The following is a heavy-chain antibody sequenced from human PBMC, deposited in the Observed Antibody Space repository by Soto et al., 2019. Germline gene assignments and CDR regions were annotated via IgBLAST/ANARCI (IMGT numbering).Heavy chain of an antibody. J-gene: IGHJ4*02. CDR1: GGSISSGGYS. CDR3: ARAYCSGGSCYQAGYYFDY. V-gene: IGHV4-30-2*01. CDR2: IYHSGST. D-gene: IGHD2-15*01. Sequence: KTSETLSLTCAVSGGSISSGGYSWSWIRQPPGQGLEWIGYIYHSGSTYYNPSLKSRVTISVDRSKNQFSLKLSSVTAADTAVYYCARAYCSGGSCYQAGYYFDYWGQGTLVTVSS.